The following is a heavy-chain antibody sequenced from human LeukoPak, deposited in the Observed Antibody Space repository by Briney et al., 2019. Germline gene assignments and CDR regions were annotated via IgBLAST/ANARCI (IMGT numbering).Heavy chain of an antibody. J-gene: IGHJ3*02. Sequence: ASVKVSCKASGYTFTGYYIHWVRQAPGQGLEWMGWINPNTGDTNYAQKFQGRVTMTRDTSISTAYMELSRLRSDDTAVYYCARDLSGWYAFDIWGQGTMVTVSS. CDR3: ARDLSGWYAFDI. D-gene: IGHD6-19*01. CDR1: GYTFTGYY. V-gene: IGHV1-2*02. CDR2: INPNTGDT.